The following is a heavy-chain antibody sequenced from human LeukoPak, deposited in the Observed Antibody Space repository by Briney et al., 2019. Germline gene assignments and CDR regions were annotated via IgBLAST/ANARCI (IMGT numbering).Heavy chain of an antibody. CDR1: GGSISSYY. CDR3: ATLTTPGWFNP. CDR2: IYYSGST. D-gene: IGHD1-1*01. V-gene: IGHV4-59*01. J-gene: IGHJ5*02. Sequence: SETLSLTCTVSGGSISSYYWSWIRQPPGKGLEWIGYIYYSGSTNYNPSLKSRVTISVDTSKNQFSLKLSSVTAADTAVYYCATLTTPGWFNPWGQGTLVTVSS.